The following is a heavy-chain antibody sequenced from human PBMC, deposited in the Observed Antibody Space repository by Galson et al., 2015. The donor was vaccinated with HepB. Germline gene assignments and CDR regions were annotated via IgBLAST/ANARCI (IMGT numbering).Heavy chain of an antibody. Sequence: PALVKPTQTLTLTCTFSGFSLSTSGVGVGWIRQPPGKALEWLALIYWDDDKRYSPSLKSRLTITKDTSKNQVVLTMTNMDPVDTATYYCAHMVGQLAGFFWTPFDPWGQGTLVTVSS. CDR1: GFSLSTSGVG. J-gene: IGHJ5*02. D-gene: IGHD3/OR15-3a*01. V-gene: IGHV2-5*02. CDR3: AHMVGQLAGFFWTPFDP. CDR2: IYWDDDK.